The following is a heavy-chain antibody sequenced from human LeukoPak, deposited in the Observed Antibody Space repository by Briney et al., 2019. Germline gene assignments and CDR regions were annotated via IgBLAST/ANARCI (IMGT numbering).Heavy chain of an antibody. V-gene: IGHV3-74*01. J-gene: IGHJ4*02. D-gene: IGHD5-12*01. CDR3: ARWDWLRSYDY. CDR1: GFTFSSYW. CDR2: INSDGSST. Sequence: GGSLRLSCSASGFTFSSYWMHWVRQAPGKGLVWVSRINSDGSSTSYADSVKGRFTISRDNAKNTLYLQMNSLRAEDTAVYYCARWDWLRSYDYWGQGTLVTVSS.